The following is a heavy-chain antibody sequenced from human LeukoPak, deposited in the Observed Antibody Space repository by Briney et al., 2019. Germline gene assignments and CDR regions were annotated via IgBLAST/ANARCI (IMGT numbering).Heavy chain of an antibody. Sequence: SLTVSCKDSGGTFINYAISWVRQAPGQGLEWMGGIIPIFGTANYAQKFQSRVTITADESTSTAYMELSSLRSEDTAVYYCARGRPVAGIECFDYWGQGTLVTVSS. CDR3: ARGRPVAGIECFDY. V-gene: IGHV1-69*13. CDR2: IIPIFGTA. J-gene: IGHJ4*02. CDR1: GGTFINYA. D-gene: IGHD6-19*01.